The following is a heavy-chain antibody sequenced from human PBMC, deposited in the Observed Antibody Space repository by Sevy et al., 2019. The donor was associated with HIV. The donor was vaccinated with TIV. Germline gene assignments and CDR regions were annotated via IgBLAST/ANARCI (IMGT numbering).Heavy chain of an antibody. CDR3: ATGGVGYCSGGSCYSYYYYYMDV. CDR2: IIPIFGTA. J-gene: IGHJ6*03. D-gene: IGHD2-15*01. Sequence: ASVKVSCKASGGTFSSYAISWVRQAPGQGLEWMGGIIPIFGTANYAQKFQGRDTITADKSTSTAYMELSSLRSEDTAVYYCATGGVGYCSGGSCYSYYYYYMDVWGKGTTVTVSS. CDR1: GGTFSSYA. V-gene: IGHV1-69*06.